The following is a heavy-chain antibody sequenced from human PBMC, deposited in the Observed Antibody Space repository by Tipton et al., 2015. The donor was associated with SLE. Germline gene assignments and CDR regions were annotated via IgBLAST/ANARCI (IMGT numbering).Heavy chain of an antibody. J-gene: IGHJ3*02. CDR2: IYTSGST. D-gene: IGHD3-10*01. Sequence: TLSLTCTVSGGSISSGSYYWSWIRQPAGQGLEWIGRIYTSGSTNYNPSLKSRVTISVDTSKNQFSLKLSSVTAADTAVYYCARSQYGSGRPGAFDIWGQGTMVTVSS. V-gene: IGHV4-61*02. CDR1: GGSISSGSYY. CDR3: ARSQYGSGRPGAFDI.